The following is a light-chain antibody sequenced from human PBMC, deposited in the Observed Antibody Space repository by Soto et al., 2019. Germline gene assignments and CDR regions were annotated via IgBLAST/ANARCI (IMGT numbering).Light chain of an antibody. J-gene: IGLJ2*01. CDR1: SSDVGGYNY. CDR2: DVS. Sequence: QSALTQPASVSGSPGQSITISCTGTSSDVGGYNYVSWYQHHPCKAPKLMIYDVSNLPSGVSNRFSGSKSGNTASLTISGLQAEDEADYYCSSYTSSSTLVFGGGTKVTVL. CDR3: SSYTSSSTLV. V-gene: IGLV2-14*03.